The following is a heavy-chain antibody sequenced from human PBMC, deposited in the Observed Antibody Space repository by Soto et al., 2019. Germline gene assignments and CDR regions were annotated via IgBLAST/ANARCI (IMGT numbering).Heavy chain of an antibody. CDR3: AQGGYCISTVCYGSGWRDP. Sequence: EVQLLESGGGFVQPGGSLRLSCAVSGFTFSRNAMSWVRQGPGKGLEWVSAISGSGGNTYYADSVKGRLTISRDNAKKTLYLQTNRLRDADTARYYCAQGGYCISTVCYGSGWRDPWCQGTLVTVSS. D-gene: IGHD2-2*01. CDR2: ISGSGGNT. CDR1: GFTFSRNA. V-gene: IGHV3-23*01. J-gene: IGHJ5*02.